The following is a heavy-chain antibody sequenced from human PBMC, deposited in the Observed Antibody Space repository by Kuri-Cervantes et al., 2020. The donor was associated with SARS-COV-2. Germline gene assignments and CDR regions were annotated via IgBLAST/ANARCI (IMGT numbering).Heavy chain of an antibody. D-gene: IGHD3-3*01. CDR2: IDWDDDK. J-gene: IGHJ3*02. V-gene: IGHV2-70*11. CDR1: GGSISSHY. Sequence: TLSLTCTVSGGSISSHYWSWIRQPPGKVLEWLARIDWDDDKYYSTSLKTRLTISKDTSKNQVVLTMTNMDPVDTATYYCARISTIFGELWAFDIWGQGTMVTVSS. CDR3: ARISTIFGELWAFDI.